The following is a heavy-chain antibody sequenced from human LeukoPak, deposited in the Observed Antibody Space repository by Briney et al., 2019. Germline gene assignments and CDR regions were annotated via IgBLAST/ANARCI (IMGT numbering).Heavy chain of an antibody. J-gene: IGHJ4*02. CDR3: ARINRGLVGSTILDY. CDR1: GYSISSNYY. D-gene: IGHD1-26*01. V-gene: IGHV4-38-2*02. Sequence: SETLSLTCTVSGYSISSNYYWAWIRQPPGKGLEWIGSIYHSGATYYNPSLESRVSISVGTSKNQFSLKLSSVTAADTAVYYCARINRGLVGSTILDYWGQGTLVTVSS. CDR2: IYHSGAT.